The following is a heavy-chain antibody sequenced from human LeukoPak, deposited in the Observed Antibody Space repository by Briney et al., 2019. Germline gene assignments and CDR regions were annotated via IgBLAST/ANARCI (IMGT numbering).Heavy chain of an antibody. D-gene: IGHD4-17*01. J-gene: IGHJ4*02. CDR3: AKGGEGDYPATQINY. Sequence: PGGSLRLSCAASGFTFDDYAMYWVRQAPGKGLEWVSGISWNSGSIDYVDSVKGRFTISRDNAKNSLYLQMNSLRAEDTAVYYCAKGGEGDYPATQINYWGQGTLVTVSS. CDR1: GFTFDDYA. V-gene: IGHV3-9*01. CDR2: ISWNSGSI.